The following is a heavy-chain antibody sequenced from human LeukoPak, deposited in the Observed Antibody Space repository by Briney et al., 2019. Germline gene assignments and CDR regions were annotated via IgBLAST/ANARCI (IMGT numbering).Heavy chain of an antibody. Sequence: PGGSLRLSCAASGFTFSSYSMNWVRQAPGKGLEWVSSISSSSSYIYYADSVKDRFTISRDNAKNSLYLQMNSLRAEDTAVYYCARDRKIVVVPAASYYYYGMDVWGQGTTVTVSS. CDR3: ARDRKIVVVPAASYYYYGMDV. D-gene: IGHD2-2*01. CDR2: ISSSSSYI. J-gene: IGHJ6*02. V-gene: IGHV3-21*01. CDR1: GFTFSSYS.